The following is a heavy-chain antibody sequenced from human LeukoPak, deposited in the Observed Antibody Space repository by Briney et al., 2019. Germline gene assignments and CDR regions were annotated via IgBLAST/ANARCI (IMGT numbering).Heavy chain of an antibody. Sequence: VASVTVSRKGSGYTFTRYGLSWVRQPPAQGGEGMGWNSAYNGNTNDAQKVQGRVNMTTDTSSSAAYMEPRSLRSDDTAVYFCAREKAAAGTINLDDWGQGTLVTVSS. CDR3: AREKAAAGTINLDD. CDR1: GYTFTRYG. J-gene: IGHJ4*02. CDR2: NSAYNGNT. V-gene: IGHV1-18*01. D-gene: IGHD6-13*01.